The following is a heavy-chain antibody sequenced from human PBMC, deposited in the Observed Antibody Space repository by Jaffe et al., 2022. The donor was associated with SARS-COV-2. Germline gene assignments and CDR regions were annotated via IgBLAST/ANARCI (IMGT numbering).Heavy chain of an antibody. CDR2: IFSNDEK. D-gene: IGHD3-3*01. J-gene: IGHJ4*02. Sequence: QVTLKESGPVLVKPTETLTLTCTVSGFSLSNARMGVSWIRQPPGKALEWLAHIFSNDEKSYSTSLKSRLTISKDTSKSQVVLTMTNMDPVDTATYYCARIRFLEPGGVYFDYWGQGTLVTVSS. CDR1: GFSLSNARMG. V-gene: IGHV2-26*01. CDR3: ARIRFLEPGGVYFDY.